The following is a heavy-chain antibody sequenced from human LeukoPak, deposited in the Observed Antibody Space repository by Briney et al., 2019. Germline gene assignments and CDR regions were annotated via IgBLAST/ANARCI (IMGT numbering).Heavy chain of an antibody. CDR3: ARDLPAVAGNFDY. CDR1: GGSINSGSYY. CDR2: IYYSGST. D-gene: IGHD6-19*01. J-gene: IGHJ4*02. Sequence: PSETLSLTCTVSGGSINSGSYYWGWIRQPPGKGLEWIGSIYYSGSTSYNPSLRSRVTMSVDTSKNQFSLKLSSVTAADTAVYYCARDLPAVAGNFDYWGQGALVTVSS. V-gene: IGHV4-39*07.